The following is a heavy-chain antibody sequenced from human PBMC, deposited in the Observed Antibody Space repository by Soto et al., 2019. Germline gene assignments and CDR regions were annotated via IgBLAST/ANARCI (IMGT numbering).Heavy chain of an antibody. CDR3: VTGGRGGATSFSNAWFDP. V-gene: IGHV5-51*01. CDR2: IYPGDSDT. CDR1: GYTFTSHW. J-gene: IGHJ5*02. Sequence: GESLKIACKGSGYTFTSHWIGWVRQMPGKGLEWMVIIYPGDSDTSYSPSFQGQVIISADTSITTAYLQWISLKASDTAMHYCVTGGRGGATSFSNAWFDPWGQGTMFTVSS. D-gene: IGHD1-26*01.